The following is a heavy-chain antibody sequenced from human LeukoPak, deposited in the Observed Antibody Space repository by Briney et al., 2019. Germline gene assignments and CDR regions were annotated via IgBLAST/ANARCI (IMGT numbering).Heavy chain of an antibody. CDR3: AKSVSGNIAAGLDY. Sequence: GGSLKLSCAASGFTFSSYPMSWVRQAPGKGLEWVSGISGSGATTYYADSVKGRFTISRDNSKDTLYLQMNMRADDTAVYYCAKSVSGNIAAGLDYWGQGTLVTVSS. D-gene: IGHD6-13*01. V-gene: IGHV3-23*01. J-gene: IGHJ4*02. CDR2: ISGSGATT. CDR1: GFTFSSYP.